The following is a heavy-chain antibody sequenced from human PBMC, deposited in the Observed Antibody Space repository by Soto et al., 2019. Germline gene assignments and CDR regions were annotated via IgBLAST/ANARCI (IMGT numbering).Heavy chain of an antibody. V-gene: IGHV3-23*01. J-gene: IGHJ6*02. Sequence: EVQLLESGGGLVQPGGSLRLSCAASGFTFNTYAMSWVRQAPGKGLEWVSAISGSGGSTYYADSVKGRFTISRDNXXNKLYLQMNSLRAEDTAVYYCAKSWARGAGYGMDVWGQGTTVTVSS. CDR1: GFTFNTYA. CDR2: ISGSGGST. D-gene: IGHD1-26*01. CDR3: AKSWARGAGYGMDV.